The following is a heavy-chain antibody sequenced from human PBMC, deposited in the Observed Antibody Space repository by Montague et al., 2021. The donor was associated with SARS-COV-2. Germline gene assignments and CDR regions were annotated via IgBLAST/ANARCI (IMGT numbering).Heavy chain of an antibody. Sequence: SETLSLTCAVSGGSFSSSYFSWIRQPPGKGLEWIAESNQSGSYNYNPSLKIRVTIPVDTSKHQFSLKLNSVTVADTDVYYCAVLSYCGADCFSGWEIFFDSWGQGTLVTVSS. D-gene: IGHD2-21*02. CDR1: GGSFSSSY. CDR3: AVLSYCGADCFSGWEIFFDS. CDR2: SNQSGSY. V-gene: IGHV4-34*01. J-gene: IGHJ4*02.